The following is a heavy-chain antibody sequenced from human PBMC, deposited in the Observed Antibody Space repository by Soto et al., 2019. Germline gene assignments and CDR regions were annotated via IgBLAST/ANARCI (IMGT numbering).Heavy chain of an antibody. J-gene: IGHJ4*02. D-gene: IGHD5-18*01. V-gene: IGHV3-7*05. CDR1: GFTFSSYW. Sequence: GGSLRLSCAASGFTFSSYWMSWVRQAPGKGLEWVANIKQDGSEKYYVDSVKGRFTISRDNAKNSLYLQMNSLRAEDTAVYYCVRWIQLWLLGTEFDYWGQGTLVTVSS. CDR2: IKQDGSEK. CDR3: VRWIQLWLLGTEFDY.